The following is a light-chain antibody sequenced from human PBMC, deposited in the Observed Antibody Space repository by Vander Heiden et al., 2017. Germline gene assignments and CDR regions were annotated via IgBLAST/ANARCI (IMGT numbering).Light chain of an antibody. CDR2: NTT. Sequence: VVTPQPSFSVSPGGTVTLTCGLSSGSVSTDDDPSWRQKTPGQAPRTLSDNTTTRSAGVPDRFAGSILGKKAVLAITGEEADDDAYYYCALYMGRGRVVFGGGTKLTVL. V-gene: IGLV8-61*01. CDR3: ALYMGRGRVV. CDR1: SGSVSTDDD. J-gene: IGLJ3*02.